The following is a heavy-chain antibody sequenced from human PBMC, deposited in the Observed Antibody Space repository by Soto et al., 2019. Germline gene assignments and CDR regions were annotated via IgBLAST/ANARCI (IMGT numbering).Heavy chain of an antibody. J-gene: IGHJ4*02. CDR2: ISAYNGNT. D-gene: IGHD3-22*01. CDR3: ARVTSMIVVVIDY. Sequence: ASLKGSCKASGYGYTSYGISWVRQAPGQGLEWMGWISAYNGNTNYAQKLQGRVTMTTDTSTSTAYMELRSLRSDDTAVYYCARVTSMIVVVIDYWGQGTLVTVSS. CDR1: GYGYTSYG. V-gene: IGHV1-18*01.